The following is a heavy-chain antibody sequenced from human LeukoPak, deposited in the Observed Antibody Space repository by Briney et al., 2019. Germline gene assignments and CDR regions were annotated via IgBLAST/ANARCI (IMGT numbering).Heavy chain of an antibody. J-gene: IGHJ5*02. CDR2: MSSSGRS. CDR1: DGSMSSDTYF. Sequence: SQTLSLTCTVSDGSMSSDTYFWSWIRQPAGKGLQWIGRMSSSGRSDYNPSLKRRVTISIDTSKNQFSMTLSSVTAADTAVYYCAKGAGPLWFDPWGQGTLVTVSS. D-gene: IGHD6-19*01. V-gene: IGHV4-61*02. CDR3: AKGAGPLWFDP.